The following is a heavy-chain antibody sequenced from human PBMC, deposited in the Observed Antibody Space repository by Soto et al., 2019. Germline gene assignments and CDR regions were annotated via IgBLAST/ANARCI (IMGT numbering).Heavy chain of an antibody. CDR1: GYTFTSYG. CDR3: ARDEGLLETVNFDY. CDR2: ISAYNGNT. Sequence: WASVKVSCKASGYTFTSYGISWVRQAPGQGLEWMGWISAYNGNTNYAQKLQGRVTMTTDTSTSTAYMELRSLRSDDTAVYYCARDEGLLETVNFDYWGQGTLVTVSS. D-gene: IGHD4-17*01. J-gene: IGHJ4*02. V-gene: IGHV1-18*01.